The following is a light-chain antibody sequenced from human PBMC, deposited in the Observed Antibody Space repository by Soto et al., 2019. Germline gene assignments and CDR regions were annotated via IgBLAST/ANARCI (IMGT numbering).Light chain of an antibody. J-gene: IGKJ3*01. Sequence: DIQMTQSPSSLSASVGDRVTITCQASQDISNYLNWYQQKPGKAPKLLIYDASNLETGVPARFSGSGSGTDFTFTVSSLLPEDIATYYCQQFDNLFTFGPGTKVDLK. CDR2: DAS. CDR3: QQFDNLFT. CDR1: QDISNY. V-gene: IGKV1-33*01.